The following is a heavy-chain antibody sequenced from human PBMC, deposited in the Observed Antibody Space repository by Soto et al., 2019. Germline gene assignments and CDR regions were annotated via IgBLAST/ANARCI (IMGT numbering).Heavy chain of an antibody. J-gene: IGHJ5*02. V-gene: IGHV5-10-1*01. CDR3: AMVGYCSGGSCYPVGNWFDP. CDR2: IDPSDSYT. CDR1: GYSFTSYW. D-gene: IGHD2-15*01. Sequence: PGESLKISCKGSGYSFTSYWISWVRQMPGKGLEWMGRIDPSDSYTNYSPSFQGHVTISADKSISTAYLQWSSLKASDTAMYYCAMVGYCSGGSCYPVGNWFDPWGQGTLVTVSS.